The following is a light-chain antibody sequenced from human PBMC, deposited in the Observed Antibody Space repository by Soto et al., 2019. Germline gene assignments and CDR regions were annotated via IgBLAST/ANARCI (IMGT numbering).Light chain of an antibody. J-gene: IGLJ2*01. V-gene: IGLV1-51*02. CDR1: SSNIGNNY. CDR3: GTWQSSLSAGV. CDR2: ENN. Sequence: QAVVTQPPSVSAAPGPTVTISCSGSSSNIGNNYVSWYQHLPGTAPKLLIYENNKRPSGIPDRFSGSKSGTSATLGITGLQTGDEAEYYCGTWQSSLSAGVFGGGTKLTVL.